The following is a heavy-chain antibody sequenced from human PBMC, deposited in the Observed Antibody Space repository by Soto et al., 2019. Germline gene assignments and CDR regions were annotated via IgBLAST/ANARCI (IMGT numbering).Heavy chain of an antibody. Sequence: EVQLVESGGGLVQPWESLRLSCAASVFSFSSYTMNWVRQAPGKGLHWVSSSTNRCTHTYSADSVKGRFTIARDNDKNSLYLQMNNLRAEDKAIYFCARAHEVAWFDSWGLGTLVTVTS. V-gene: IGHV3-21*01. J-gene: IGHJ5*01. CDR1: VFSFSSYT. CDR2: STNRCTHT. D-gene: IGHD2-15*01. CDR3: ARAHEVAWFDS.